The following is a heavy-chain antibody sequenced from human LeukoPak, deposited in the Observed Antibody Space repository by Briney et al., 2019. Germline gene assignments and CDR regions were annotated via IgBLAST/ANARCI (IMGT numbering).Heavy chain of an antibody. D-gene: IGHD3-10*01. CDR2: IYYSGST. V-gene: IGHV4-59*01. Sequence: SETLSLTCTVSGGSISSYYWSWIRQPPGKGLEWIGYIYYSGSTNYNPSLKSRVTISVDTSKNQFSLKLSSVTAADTAVYYCARGGDYYYYMDVWGKGTTVTVSS. J-gene: IGHJ6*03. CDR3: ARGGDYYYYMDV. CDR1: GGSISSYY.